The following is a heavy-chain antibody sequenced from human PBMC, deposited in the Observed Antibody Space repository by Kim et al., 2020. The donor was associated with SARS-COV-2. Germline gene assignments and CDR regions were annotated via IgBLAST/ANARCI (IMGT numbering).Heavy chain of an antibody. CDR2: INHSGST. Sequence: SETLSLTCAVYGGSFSGYYWSWIRQPPGKGLEWIGEINHSGSTNYNPSLKSRVTISVDTSKNQFSLKLSSVTAADTAVYYCAGSRRDSSGWSIDYWGQGTLVTVSS. D-gene: IGHD6-19*01. CDR1: GGSFSGYY. CDR3: AGSRRDSSGWSIDY. J-gene: IGHJ4*02. V-gene: IGHV4-34*01.